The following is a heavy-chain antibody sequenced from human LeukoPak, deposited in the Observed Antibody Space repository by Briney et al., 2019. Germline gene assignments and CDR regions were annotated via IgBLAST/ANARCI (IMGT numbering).Heavy chain of an antibody. CDR1: GYTFTSYD. Sequence: ASVKVSCKASGYTFTSYDINWVRQATGQGLEWMGWMNPNSGNTGYAQKFQGRVTMTRNTSISTAYMELSSLRSEDTAVYYCARVRGAARKEWHWFDPWGQGTLVTVSS. CDR2: MNPNSGNT. D-gene: IGHD6-6*01. J-gene: IGHJ5*02. CDR3: ARVRGAARKEWHWFDP. V-gene: IGHV1-8*01.